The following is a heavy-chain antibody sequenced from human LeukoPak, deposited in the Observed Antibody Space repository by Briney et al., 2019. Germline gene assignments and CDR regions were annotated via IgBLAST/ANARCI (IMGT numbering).Heavy chain of an antibody. J-gene: IGHJ3*02. V-gene: IGHV1-58*02. CDR3: AAATGTTSDAFDI. Sequence: SVKVSCKASGFTFTSSAMQWVRQARGQRLEWIGWIVVGSGNTNYAQKFQERVTITRDMSTSTAYMELSSLRSEDTAVYYCAAATGTTSDAFDIWGQGIMVTVSS. CDR1: GFTFTSSA. D-gene: IGHD1-7*01. CDR2: IVVGSGNT.